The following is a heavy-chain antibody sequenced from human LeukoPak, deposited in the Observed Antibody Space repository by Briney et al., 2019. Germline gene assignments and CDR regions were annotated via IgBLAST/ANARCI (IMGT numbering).Heavy chain of an antibody. CDR3: AKDRISDGAWSFDY. V-gene: IGHV3-23*01. CDR2: ISFTGGRT. J-gene: IGHJ4*02. Sequence: PGGSLRLSCAGSGFIFNNYAMHWVRQPPGKGLEWVSGISFTGGRTYYADSVKGRFTISRDNSKNTLYLQMNSLRAEDTAVYFCAKDRISDGAWSFDYWGQGTLVTVSS. CDR1: GFIFNNYA. D-gene: IGHD4/OR15-4a*01.